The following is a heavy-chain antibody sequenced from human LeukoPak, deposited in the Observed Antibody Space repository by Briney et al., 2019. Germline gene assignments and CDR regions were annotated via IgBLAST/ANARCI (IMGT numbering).Heavy chain of an antibody. D-gene: IGHD6-13*01. CDR2: IYYSGST. Sequence: SETLSLTCAVSGGSISSSSYYWGWIRQPPGKGLEWIGSIYYSGSTYYNPSLKSRVTISVDTSKNRFSLKLSSVTAADTAVYYCASGRGAAALTWGQGTLVTVSS. CDR1: GGSISSSSYY. J-gene: IGHJ5*02. V-gene: IGHV4-39*07. CDR3: ASGRGAAALT.